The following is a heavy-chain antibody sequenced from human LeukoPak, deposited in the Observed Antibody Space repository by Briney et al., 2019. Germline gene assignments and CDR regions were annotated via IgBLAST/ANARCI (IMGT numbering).Heavy chain of an antibody. CDR3: ASLGGYYDSSGYSKNWFDP. J-gene: IGHJ5*02. CDR2: ISSSSSYI. V-gene: IGHV3-21*01. Sequence: RTGGSLRLSCAASGFTFSSYSMNWVRQAPGKGLEWVSSISSSSSYIYYADSVKGRFTIPRDNAKNSLYLQMNSLRAEDTAVYYCASLGGYYDSSGYSKNWFDPWGQGTLVTVSS. CDR1: GFTFSSYS. D-gene: IGHD3-22*01.